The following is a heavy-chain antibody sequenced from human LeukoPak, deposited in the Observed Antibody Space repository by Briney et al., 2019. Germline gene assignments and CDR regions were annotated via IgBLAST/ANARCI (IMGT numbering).Heavy chain of an antibody. CDR3: ATYSGYDPGPGYFDY. Sequence: XXWMNPNSGNTGYAQKFQGRVTMTRNTSISTAYMELSSLRSEDTAVYYCATYSGYDPGPGYFDYWGQGTLVTVSS. V-gene: IGHV1-8*01. J-gene: IGHJ4*02. D-gene: IGHD5-12*01. CDR2: MNPNSGNT.